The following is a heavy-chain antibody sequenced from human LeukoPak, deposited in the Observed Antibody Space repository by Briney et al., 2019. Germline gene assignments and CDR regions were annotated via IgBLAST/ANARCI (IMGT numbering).Heavy chain of an antibody. J-gene: IGHJ5*02. V-gene: IGHV1-69*04. Sequence: ASVKVSCKASGGTFSSYAISWVRQAPGQGLEWMGRIIPIFGIANYAQKFQGRFTITADKSTSTAYMELSSLRSEDTAVYYCARDRGGFGTRGNWFDPWGQGTLVTVSS. CDR2: IIPIFGIA. CDR1: GGTFSSYA. CDR3: ARDRGGFGTRGNWFDP. D-gene: IGHD3-10*01.